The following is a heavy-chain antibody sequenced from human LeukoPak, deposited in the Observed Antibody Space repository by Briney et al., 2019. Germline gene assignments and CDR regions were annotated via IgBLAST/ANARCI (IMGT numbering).Heavy chain of an antibody. J-gene: IGHJ4*02. CDR2: IYYSGST. Sequence: GSLRLSCAVSGFTFSSYSMNWVRQAPGKGLEWIGSIYYSGSTYYNPSLKSRVTISVDTSKNQFSLKLSSVTAADTAAYYCARQPGDYGDYGNYYFDYWGQGTLVTVSS. D-gene: IGHD4-17*01. CDR1: GFTFSSYSMN. V-gene: IGHV4-39*01. CDR3: ARQPGDYGDYGNYYFDY.